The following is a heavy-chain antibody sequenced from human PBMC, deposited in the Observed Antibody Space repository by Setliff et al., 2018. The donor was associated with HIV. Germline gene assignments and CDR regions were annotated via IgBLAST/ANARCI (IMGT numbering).Heavy chain of an antibody. CDR3: ASHLPPYSGNFDY. CDR1: GGSISTNNFY. CDR2: IYFTGDS. J-gene: IGHJ4*01. V-gene: IGHV4-39*01. Sequence: PSETLSLTCTVTGGSISTNNFYWGWIRQPPGKGLQWIGSIYFTGDSYYDPSLKSRVTTSVDTSNNQFSLILSPVTAADTAVYYCASHLPPYSGNFDYWGHGTLVTVSS. D-gene: IGHD1-26*01.